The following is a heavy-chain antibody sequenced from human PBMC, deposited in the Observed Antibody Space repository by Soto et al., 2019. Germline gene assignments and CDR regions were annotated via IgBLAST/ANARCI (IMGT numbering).Heavy chain of an antibody. J-gene: IGHJ4*02. Sequence: ASVKVSCKASGYTFTDYYMHWVRQAPGHGLEWVGCINSYSGATNFAQKLQGRVTMTRETSITTAYMELNRLTSDDTAVYYCARGGAHCSNGVCLGQYWGQGTPVTVSS. D-gene: IGHD2-8*01. CDR2: INSYSGAT. CDR3: ARGGAHCSNGVCLGQY. CDR1: GYTFTDYY. V-gene: IGHV1-2*02.